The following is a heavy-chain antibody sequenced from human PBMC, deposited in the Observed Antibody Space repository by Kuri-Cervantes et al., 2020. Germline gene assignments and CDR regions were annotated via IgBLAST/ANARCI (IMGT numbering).Heavy chain of an antibody. D-gene: IGHD3-10*01. CDR1: GYTFTSYA. CDR2: INAGNGNT. V-gene: IGHV1-3*01. J-gene: IGHJ4*02. CDR3: ARGFRGVRGVIQAY. Sequence: ASVKVSCKASGYTFTSYAMHWVRQAPGQRLEWMGWINAGNGNTNYAQKLQGRVTMTRNTSISTAYMELSSLRSEDTAVYYCARGFRGVRGVIQAYWGQGTLVTVSS.